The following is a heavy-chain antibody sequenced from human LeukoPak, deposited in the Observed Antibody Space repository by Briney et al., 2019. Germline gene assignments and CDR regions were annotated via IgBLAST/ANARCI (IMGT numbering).Heavy chain of an antibody. J-gene: IGHJ4*02. CDR2: LYTGGET. CDR3: ARGFAPAYNFGVFDY. D-gene: IGHD5-24*01. Sequence: GGSLRLSCAASGFSVSNNYMIWVRQAPGKGLEWVSLLYTGGETNYADSVKGRFTMSRDTSKNTVSLHMNGLRAEDTAVYYCARGFAPAYNFGVFDYWGQGTLVTVSS. CDR1: GFSVSNNY. V-gene: IGHV3-53*01.